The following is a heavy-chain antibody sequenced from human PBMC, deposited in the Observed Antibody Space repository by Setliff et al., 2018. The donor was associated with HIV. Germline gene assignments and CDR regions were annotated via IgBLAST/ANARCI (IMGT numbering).Heavy chain of an antibody. V-gene: IGHV1-2*06. CDR3: ARPSRGVTGTTYYYYMDV. Sequence: ASVKVSCKASGYTFTGYYMHWVRQAPGQGLEWMGRINPNSGGTNYAQKFQGRVTMTRDTSISTAYMELSRLRSDDTAVYYCARPSRGVTGTTYYYYMDVWGKGTTVTISS. CDR2: INPNSGGT. CDR1: GYTFTGYY. J-gene: IGHJ6*03. D-gene: IGHD1-7*01.